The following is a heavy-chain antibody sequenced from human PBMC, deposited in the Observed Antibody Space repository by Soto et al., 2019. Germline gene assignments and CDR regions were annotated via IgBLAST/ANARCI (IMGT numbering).Heavy chain of an antibody. V-gene: IGHV4-61*08. D-gene: IGHD4-4*01. Sequence: QVQLQESGPGLVKPSETLSLSCTVSGASVSSGAYYWSWLRQPPGKGLEWIASIHPSGSTYYNPSFRSRVTISVDTSKSQFTLKVNSVTAADTAVYYCARGPDYSKSGYLGQGALVTASS. CDR1: GASVSSGAYY. CDR3: ARGPDYSKSGY. CDR2: IHPSGST. J-gene: IGHJ4*02.